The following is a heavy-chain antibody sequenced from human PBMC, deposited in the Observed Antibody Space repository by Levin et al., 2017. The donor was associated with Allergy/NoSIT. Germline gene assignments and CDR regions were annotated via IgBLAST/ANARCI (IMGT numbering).Heavy chain of an antibody. CDR1: GFTFSSYA. D-gene: IGHD4-17*01. Sequence: GESLKISCAASGFTFSSYAMSWVRQAPGKGLEWVSAISGSGGSTYYADSVNGRFTISRDNSKNTLYLQMNSLRAEDTAVYYCAKRGRDGDYFDYWGQGTLVTVSS. CDR3: AKRGRDGDYFDY. V-gene: IGHV3-23*01. J-gene: IGHJ4*02. CDR2: ISGSGGST.